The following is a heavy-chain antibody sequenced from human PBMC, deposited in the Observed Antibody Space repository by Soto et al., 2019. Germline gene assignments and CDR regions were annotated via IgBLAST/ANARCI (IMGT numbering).Heavy chain of an antibody. CDR2: IIPIFGTA. J-gene: IGHJ6*01. CDR1: GGTFSSYA. V-gene: IGHV1-69*01. Sequence: QVQLVQSGAEVKKPGSSVKVSCKASGGTFSSYAISWVRQAPGQGLEWMGGIIPIFGTANYAQKFQGRVTRTADESTRTAYKELSRLRSEDAAVYYCARVMLERVDNYYCYGMYVWGQGNTVTGSS. D-gene: IGHD1-1*01. CDR3: ARVMLERVDNYYCYGMYV.